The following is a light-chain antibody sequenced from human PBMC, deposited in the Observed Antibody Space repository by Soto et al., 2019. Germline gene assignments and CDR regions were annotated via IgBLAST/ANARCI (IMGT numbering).Light chain of an antibody. Sequence: QSALTQPASVSGSPGQSITISCTGTSSDVGGFNYVSWYQHHPGKAPKLMIYEVRNRPSGISNRFSGSKSGNTASLTISGRQAADEADYYCSSYTTSSTWVFGGGTKLTVL. CDR1: SSDVGGFNY. CDR2: EVR. J-gene: IGLJ3*02. V-gene: IGLV2-14*01. CDR3: SSYTTSSTWV.